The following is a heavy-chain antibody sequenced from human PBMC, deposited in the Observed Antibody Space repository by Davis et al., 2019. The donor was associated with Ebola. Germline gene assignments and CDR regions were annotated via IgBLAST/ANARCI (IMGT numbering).Heavy chain of an antibody. Sequence: ASVKVSCKASGYTFTSYDINWVRQATGQGLEWMGWVNPNSGNTGYAQKFQGRVTITRNTSISTAYMELSSLRSEDTAVYYCARGHTIFGVAAFDYWGQGTLVTVSS. J-gene: IGHJ4*02. CDR3: ARGHTIFGVAAFDY. CDR1: GYTFTSYD. D-gene: IGHD3-3*01. V-gene: IGHV1-8*03. CDR2: VNPNSGNT.